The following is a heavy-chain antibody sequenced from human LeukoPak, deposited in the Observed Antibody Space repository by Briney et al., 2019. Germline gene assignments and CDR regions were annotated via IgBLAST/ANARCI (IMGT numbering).Heavy chain of an antibody. D-gene: IGHD3-16*01. CDR2: IRRKGNDYAT. Sequence: GGSQRLSCAASGFSFSGSAIHWVRQASGKGLEWVGHIRRKGNDYATAYTASVKGRFTISRDDSKNTAFLQMDSLKTEDTAVYFCVRLGGSPPYFDYWGQGTLVTVSS. V-gene: IGHV3-73*01. J-gene: IGHJ4*02. CDR3: VRLGGSPPYFDY. CDR1: GFSFSGSA.